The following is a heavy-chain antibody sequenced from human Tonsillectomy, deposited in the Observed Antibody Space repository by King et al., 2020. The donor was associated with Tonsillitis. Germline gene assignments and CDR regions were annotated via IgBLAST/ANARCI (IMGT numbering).Heavy chain of an antibody. D-gene: IGHD3-22*01. CDR2: ISGSSSTI. CDR3: AGDYYDSSGYWWGAS. J-gene: IGHJ4*02. Sequence: VQLVESGGGLVQPGGSLRLSCAASGFTFSSYNMNWVRQAPGKGLEWVSYISGSSSTITYADYVKGRFTISRDNAKNSLYLQMNSLRDEDTAVYYCAGDYYDSSGYWWGASWGQGTQVTVSS. CDR1: GFTFSSYN. V-gene: IGHV3-48*02.